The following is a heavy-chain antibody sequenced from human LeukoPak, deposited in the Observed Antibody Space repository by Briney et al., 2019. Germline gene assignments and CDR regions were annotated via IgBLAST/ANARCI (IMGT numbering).Heavy chain of an antibody. CDR1: GFTFSSYS. D-gene: IGHD2-2*01. V-gene: IGHV3-21*01. J-gene: IGHJ4*02. CDR2: ISSSSSYI. Sequence: GGSLRLSCAASGFTFSSYSMNWVRQAPGKGLEWVSSISSSSSYIYYADSVKGRFTISRDNAKNSLYLQMNSLRAEDTAVYYCARGKMYQLLWGTFDYWGQGTLVTVSS. CDR3: ARGKMYQLLWGTFDY.